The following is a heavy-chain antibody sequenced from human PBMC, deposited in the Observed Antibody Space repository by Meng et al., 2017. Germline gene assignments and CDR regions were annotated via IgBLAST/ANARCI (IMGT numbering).Heavy chain of an antibody. V-gene: IGHV3-53*02. CDR2: IYSGGST. Sequence: EVRCRGTGVGLIQPGGHLGPSCAPFGFHVSHNYMSWVRQAPGKGLEWVSFIYSGGSTYYADSVKGRFTISRDNSKNTLYLQMNSLRAEDTAVYYCARDYGDHLGFDYWGQGTLVTVSS. D-gene: IGHD4-17*01. J-gene: IGHJ4*02. CDR3: ARDYGDHLGFDY. CDR1: GFHVSHNY.